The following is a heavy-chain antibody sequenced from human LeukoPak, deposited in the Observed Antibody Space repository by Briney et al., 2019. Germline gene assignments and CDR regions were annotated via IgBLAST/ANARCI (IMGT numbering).Heavy chain of an antibody. V-gene: IGHV1-69*06. D-gene: IGHD6-13*01. CDR3: ARSSGYSSSWYSAFDI. Sequence: SVKVSCKASGGTFSSYAISWVRQAPGQGLEWTGGIIPIFGTANYAQKFQGRVTITADKSTSTVYMELSSLRSEDTAVYYCARSSGYSSSWYSAFDIWGQGTMVTVSS. J-gene: IGHJ3*02. CDR1: GGTFSSYA. CDR2: IIPIFGTA.